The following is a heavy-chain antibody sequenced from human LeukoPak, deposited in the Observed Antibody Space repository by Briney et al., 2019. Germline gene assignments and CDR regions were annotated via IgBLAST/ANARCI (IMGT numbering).Heavy chain of an antibody. V-gene: IGHV1-8*03. D-gene: IGHD6-6*01. CDR3: ARGLLYSSSFPY. J-gene: IGHJ4*02. Sequence: ASVKVSCKASGYTFTSYDINWVRQATGQGLEWMGWMNPNSGNTVYAQKFQGRVTITRNTSISTAYMELSSLRSEDTAVYYCARGLLYSSSFPYWGQGTLVTVSS. CDR2: MNPNSGNT. CDR1: GYTFTSYD.